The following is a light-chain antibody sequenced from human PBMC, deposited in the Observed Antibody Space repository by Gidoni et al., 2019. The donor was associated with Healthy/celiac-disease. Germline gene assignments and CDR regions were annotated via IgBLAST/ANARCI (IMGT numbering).Light chain of an antibody. Sequence: QSALTQPAPVSGSPGQSITISCTGTSSDVGGYNYVSWYQQHPGKAPKLMIYDVSNRPSGVSNRFSGSKSGNTASLTISVLQAEDEADYYCSSYTSSSTPIFGTGTKVTVL. CDR3: SSYTSSSTPI. V-gene: IGLV2-14*01. J-gene: IGLJ1*01. CDR2: DVS. CDR1: SSDVGGYNY.